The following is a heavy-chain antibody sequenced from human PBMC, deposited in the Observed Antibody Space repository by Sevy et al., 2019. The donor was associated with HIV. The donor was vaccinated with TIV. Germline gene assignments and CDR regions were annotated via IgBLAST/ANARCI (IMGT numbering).Heavy chain of an antibody. CDR2: IKKKSGST. CDR3: ARGAVVIGTAATPVLDF. D-gene: IGHD2-2*01. CDR1: DDSIKSYY. Sequence: SETLSLTCTVSDDSIKSYYWSWVRQPPGKGLEWVGYIKKKSGSTSYSPALTGRVTISVDTSKNQFSLKLTSVTAADTAVYYCARGAVVIGTAATPVLDFWGQGSLVTVSS. V-gene: IGHV4-59*08. J-gene: IGHJ4*02.